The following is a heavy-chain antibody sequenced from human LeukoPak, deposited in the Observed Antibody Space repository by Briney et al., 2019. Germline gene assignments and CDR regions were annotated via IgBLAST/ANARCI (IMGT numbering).Heavy chain of an antibody. CDR2: ISGTGGTT. CDR1: GFIFSNFA. J-gene: IGHJ4*02. D-gene: IGHD3-16*01. Sequence: GGSLRLSCAASGFIFSNFAMSWVRQAPGKGLEWVSSISGTGGTTYYGDSVKGRFTISRDNSKNTLYLHMNSLRAEDTAVYYCAKMRGIVITFGGVIFDSWGQGTLATVSS. CDR3: AKMRGIVITFGGVIFDS. V-gene: IGHV3-23*01.